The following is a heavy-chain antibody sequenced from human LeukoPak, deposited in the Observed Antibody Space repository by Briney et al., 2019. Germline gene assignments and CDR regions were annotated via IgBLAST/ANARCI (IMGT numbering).Heavy chain of an antibody. Sequence: GGSLRLSCAASGFTFSNSWMAWVRQAPGKELEWVANIKQDASTKHYADSLKGRFTISRDNPKNSLYLQMNSLRADDTAVYYCARDTDGSLDYWGQGFLVTVAS. J-gene: IGHJ4*02. CDR2: IKQDASTK. V-gene: IGHV3-7*01. CDR1: GFTFSNSW. D-gene: IGHD1-26*01. CDR3: ARDTDGSLDY.